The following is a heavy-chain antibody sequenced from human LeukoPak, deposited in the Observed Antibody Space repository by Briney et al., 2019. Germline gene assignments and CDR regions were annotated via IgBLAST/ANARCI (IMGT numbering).Heavy chain of an antibody. CDR1: GFTFSSYP. J-gene: IGHJ4*02. CDR2: FSGSGGST. D-gene: IGHD3-22*01. Sequence: GASLRLSCAPSGFTFSSYPVRWAGKATGKGVEWVTAFSGSGGSTYYADSVKGRFTISRDNSKNTLYLQMNSLRAEDTAVYYCAKEESLYYYDSSGYPNWGQGTLVTVSS. V-gene: IGHV3-23*01. CDR3: AKEESLYYYDSSGYPN.